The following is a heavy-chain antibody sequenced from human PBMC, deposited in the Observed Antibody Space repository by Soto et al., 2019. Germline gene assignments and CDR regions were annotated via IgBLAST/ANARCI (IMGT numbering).Heavy chain of an antibody. J-gene: IGHJ4*02. CDR1: GFMFTSSA. V-gene: IGHV1-58*01. Sequence: QMQVVQSGPEVKKPGTSVKVSCKTSGFMFTSSAVQWVRQARGQRLEWIGWLVVGSGNTHYAQHFQERVTLTRDMSTGTAYMELSSLRSEDTAVYYCAAVPVLRFLEWLPAYFDYWGQGPLVTVSS. D-gene: IGHD3-3*01. CDR2: LVVGSGNT. CDR3: AAVPVLRFLEWLPAYFDY.